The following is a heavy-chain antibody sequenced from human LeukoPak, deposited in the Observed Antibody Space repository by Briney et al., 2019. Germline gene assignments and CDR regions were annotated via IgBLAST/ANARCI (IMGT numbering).Heavy chain of an antibody. CDR3: ARGQTEDILTGYRDYYFDY. V-gene: IGHV4-34*01. J-gene: IGHJ4*02. Sequence: SETLSLTCTVSGGSISSYYWTWIRQPPGKGLEWIGEINHSGATIYNPSLNSRVTISVDTSKKQFSLKVSSVTAADTAVYYCARGQTEDILTGYRDYYFDYWGQGTLVTVSS. CDR1: GGSISSYY. CDR2: INHSGAT. D-gene: IGHD3-9*01.